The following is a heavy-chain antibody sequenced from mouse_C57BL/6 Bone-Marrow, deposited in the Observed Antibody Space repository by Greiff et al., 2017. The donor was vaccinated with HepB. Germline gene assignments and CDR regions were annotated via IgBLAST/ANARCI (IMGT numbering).Heavy chain of an antibody. CDR3: ERDDYDYAFAY. J-gene: IGHJ3*01. CDR2: SRNRASDYTT. CDR1: GFTFSDFY. Sequence: EVKLMESGGGLVQSGRSLRLSCATSGFTFSDFYMEWVRQAPGKGLEWIASSRNRASDYTTEYSVTVKVRFIVYRDTSQIILYLQMNALRAEDTAIYYCERDDYDYAFAYWGQGTLVTVSA. D-gene: IGHD2-4*01. V-gene: IGHV7-1*01.